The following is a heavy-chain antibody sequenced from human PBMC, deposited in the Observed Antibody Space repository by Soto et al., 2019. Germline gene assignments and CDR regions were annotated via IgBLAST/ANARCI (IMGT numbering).Heavy chain of an antibody. Sequence: QVQLQQSGPGLVKPSQTLSLTCAISGDSVSSNRAAWNWIRQSPSRGLEWLGRTYFRSKWYDDYAVSMKGRIIINPDTSKYQFVLELNSVTPEDTAVYYCAKEGAASTDYGGSIDYWGQGTLVTVSS. CDR3: AKEGAASTDYGGSIDY. CDR1: GDSVSSNRAA. V-gene: IGHV6-1*01. CDR2: TYFRSKWYD. J-gene: IGHJ4*02. D-gene: IGHD2-15*01.